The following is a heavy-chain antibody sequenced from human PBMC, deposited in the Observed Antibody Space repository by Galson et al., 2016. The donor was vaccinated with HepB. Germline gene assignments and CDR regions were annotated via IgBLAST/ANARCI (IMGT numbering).Heavy chain of an antibody. CDR3: TDDTYRSSAWSNDY. D-gene: IGHD6-19*01. V-gene: IGHV3-15*07. CDR2: IKSKNNGETR. Sequence: SLRLSCAASGFVFSETWMNWVRQGPGEGLEWVARIKSKNNGETREYATPVKGRFIISRDDSENMIYLQMNSLKMEDTAVYFCTDDTYRSSAWSNDYWGRGTLVTVSS. CDR1: GFVFSETW. J-gene: IGHJ4*01.